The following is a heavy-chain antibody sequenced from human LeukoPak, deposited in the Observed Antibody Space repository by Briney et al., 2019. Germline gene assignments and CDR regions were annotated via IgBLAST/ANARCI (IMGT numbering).Heavy chain of an antibody. CDR3: ARGLLAAAGIDY. CDR2: INQDGSEK. V-gene: IGHV3-7*04. CDR1: GYTISSDG. Sequence: GGSLRLSCSASGYTISSDGMSWGRQAPGKGLEWVANINQDGSEKNVVDSVKGRFTISRDNAKNSLYLQMNNLRAEDTAVYYCARGLLAAAGIDYWAQGNLVTVSS. D-gene: IGHD6-13*01. J-gene: IGHJ4*02.